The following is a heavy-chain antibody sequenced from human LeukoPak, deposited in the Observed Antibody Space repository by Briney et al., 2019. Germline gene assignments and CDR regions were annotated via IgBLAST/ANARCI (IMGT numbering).Heavy chain of an antibody. CDR3: AREAIAAAFDP. CDR2: ISSSGSTI. Sequence: GSLRLSCAASGFTFSSYEMNWVRQAPGKGLEWASYISSSGSTIYYADSVKGRFTISRDNAKNSLYLQMNSLRAEDTAVYYCAREAIAAAFDPWGQGTLVTVSS. D-gene: IGHD6-13*01. J-gene: IGHJ5*02. CDR1: GFTFSSYE. V-gene: IGHV3-48*03.